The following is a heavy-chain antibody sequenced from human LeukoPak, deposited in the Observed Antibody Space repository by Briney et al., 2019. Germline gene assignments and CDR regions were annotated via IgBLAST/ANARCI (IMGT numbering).Heavy chain of an antibody. D-gene: IGHD1-26*01. CDR3: AGYSGLDY. V-gene: IGHV3-30*02. J-gene: IGHJ4*02. Sequence: GGSLRLSCAASGFTFSSYGMHWVRQAPGKGLEWVAFIRYDGSNKYYADSVKGRFTISRDNSKNTRYLRMNSLRAEVTAVYYCAGYSGLDYWGQGTLVTVSS. CDR2: IRYDGSNK. CDR1: GFTFSSYG.